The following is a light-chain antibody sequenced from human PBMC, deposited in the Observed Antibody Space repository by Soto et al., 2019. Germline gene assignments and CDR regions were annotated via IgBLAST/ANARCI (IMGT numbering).Light chain of an antibody. CDR2: EDI. J-gene: IGLJ2*01. CDR3: QAWDTNSVV. CDR1: KLVDKY. V-gene: IGLV3-1*01. Sequence: SYELTQPPSVSVSPGQTASVTCSGDKLVDKYVSWYQQKPGQSPVMVIYEDIKRPSGITERFSGSNSGNTATLTITGTQAMDEADYYCQAWDTNSVVFGGGTKLTVL.